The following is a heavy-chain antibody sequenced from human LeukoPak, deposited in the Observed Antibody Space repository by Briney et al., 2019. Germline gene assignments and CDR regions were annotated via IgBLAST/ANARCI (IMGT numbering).Heavy chain of an antibody. CDR1: GGSISSGSYY. CDR3: ARQGSGSYYSDY. V-gene: IGHV4-39*01. CDR2: IYYSGST. D-gene: IGHD3-10*01. J-gene: IGHJ4*02. Sequence: SETLSLTCTVSGGSISSGSYYWGWIRQPPGKGLEWIGSIYYSGSTYYNPSLKSRVTISVDTSKNQFSLKLSPVTAADTAVYYCARQGSGSYYSDYWGQGTLVTVSS.